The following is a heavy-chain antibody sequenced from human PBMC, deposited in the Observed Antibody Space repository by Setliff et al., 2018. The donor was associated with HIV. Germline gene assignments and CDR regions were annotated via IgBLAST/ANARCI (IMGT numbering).Heavy chain of an antibody. Sequence: PSETLSLTCTVSGGSVNIFYWSWIRQPPGKGLEWLGYIHYSGSTYYNPSLKSRVTMSLDTSKNQFSLKLSSVTAADQGVYYCARVPVPGANWFDPWGLGTLVTVSS. V-gene: IGHV4-59*08. CDR2: IHYSGST. J-gene: IGHJ5*02. CDR3: ARVPVPGANWFDP. CDR1: GGSVNIFY.